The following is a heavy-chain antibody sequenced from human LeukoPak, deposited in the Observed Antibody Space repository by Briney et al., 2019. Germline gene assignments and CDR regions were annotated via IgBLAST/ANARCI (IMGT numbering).Heavy chain of an antibody. CDR2: INPNSGGT. V-gene: IGHV1-2*06. Sequence: GASVKVSCKASGYIFTDYYIHWVRQAPGQGLEWMGRINPNSGGTNYAQKFQGRVTMTRYTSISTAYMELSALRSDDTAVYFCARADTVTTSPFDYWGQGTLVTVSS. J-gene: IGHJ4*02. D-gene: IGHD4-11*01. CDR3: ARADTVTTSPFDY. CDR1: GYIFTDYY.